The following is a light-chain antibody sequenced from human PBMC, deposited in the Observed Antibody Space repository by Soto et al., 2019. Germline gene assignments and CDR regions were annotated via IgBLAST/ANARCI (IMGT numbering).Light chain of an antibody. CDR1: QSISSW. V-gene: IGKV1-5*03. CDR2: KAS. CDR3: QQYKSYSLP. J-gene: IGKJ4*01. Sequence: DIQMTQSPSTLSASIGDRVTITCRASQSISSWLAWYQQKPGKAPKLLIYKASSLESGVPSRFSGSGSGTDFTLAISRLQADDFATYYCQQYKSYSLPFGGGTKVEIK.